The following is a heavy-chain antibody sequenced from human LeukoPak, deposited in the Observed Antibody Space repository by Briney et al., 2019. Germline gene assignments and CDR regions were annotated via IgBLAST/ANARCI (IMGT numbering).Heavy chain of an antibody. V-gene: IGHV3-30-3*01. D-gene: IGHD6-6*01. J-gene: IGHJ3*02. Sequence: PGGSLRLSCAASGFTFSSYAMHWVRQAPGKGLEWVAVISYDGSNKYYADSVKGRFTISRDNSKNTLYLQMNSLRAEDTAVYYCAKDPSIAAHDAFDIWGQGTMVTVFS. CDR1: GFTFSSYA. CDR2: ISYDGSNK. CDR3: AKDPSIAAHDAFDI.